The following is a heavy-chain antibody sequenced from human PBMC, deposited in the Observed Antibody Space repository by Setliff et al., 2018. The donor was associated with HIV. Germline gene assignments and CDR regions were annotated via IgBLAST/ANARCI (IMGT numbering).Heavy chain of an antibody. Sequence: PGGSLRLSCTVSGFTVSSNYMNWVRQAPGKGLEWVSYISRSSGTIYYAESVKGRFTISRDNAKNSLYLQMNSLRAEDTALYYCATSIHTRGAIDFWGQGTLVTVSS. CDR2: ISRSSGTI. J-gene: IGHJ4*02. V-gene: IGHV3-48*01. CDR3: ATSIHTRGAIDF. D-gene: IGHD1-26*01. CDR1: GFTVSSNY.